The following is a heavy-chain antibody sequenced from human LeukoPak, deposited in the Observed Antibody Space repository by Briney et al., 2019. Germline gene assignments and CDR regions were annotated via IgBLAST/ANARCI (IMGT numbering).Heavy chain of an antibody. Sequence: GESLKISCKGSGYSFTTYWIGWVRQMPGKGLEWMGIIYSGDSNTRYSPSLQGQVTISVDKSSSAAYLQWSSLKASDTAMYYCARLLLGDAFDIWGQGTMVTVSS. CDR2: IYSGDSNT. CDR1: GYSFTTYW. CDR3: ARLLLGDAFDI. V-gene: IGHV5-51*01. D-gene: IGHD3-16*01. J-gene: IGHJ3*02.